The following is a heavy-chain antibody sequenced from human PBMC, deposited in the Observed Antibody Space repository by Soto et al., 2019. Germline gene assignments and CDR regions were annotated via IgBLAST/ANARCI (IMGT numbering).Heavy chain of an antibody. Sequence: QVQLVQSGAEVKKPGSSVKVSCKASGGTFSRYAISWVRQAPGQGLEWMGGIIPIFGTANYAQKFQGRVTITADESTSTAYMELSSLRSEDTAVYYCAGEVGSSGYYDAGCFDPWGQGTLVPVSS. CDR2: IIPIFGTA. V-gene: IGHV1-69*01. CDR1: GGTFSRYA. CDR3: AGEVGSSGYYDAGCFDP. D-gene: IGHD3-22*01. J-gene: IGHJ5*02.